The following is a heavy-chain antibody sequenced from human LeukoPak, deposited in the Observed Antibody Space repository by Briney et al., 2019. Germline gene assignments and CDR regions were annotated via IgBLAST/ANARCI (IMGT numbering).Heavy chain of an antibody. J-gene: IGHJ4*02. CDR3: AKWNAGFDY. CDR1: GFTFSSYW. D-gene: IGHD1-1*01. V-gene: IGHV3-9*01. Sequence: GGSLRHSCGASGFTFSSYWMHWVRQAPGKGLEWVSGISWNSGSIGYADSVKGRFTISRDNAKNSLYLQMNSLRAEDTALYYCAKWNAGFDYWGQGTLVTVSS. CDR2: ISWNSGSI.